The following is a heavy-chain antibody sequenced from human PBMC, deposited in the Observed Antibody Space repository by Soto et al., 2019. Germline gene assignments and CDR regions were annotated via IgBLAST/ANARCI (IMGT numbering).Heavy chain of an antibody. CDR1: AGSISSGNYY. D-gene: IGHD2-15*01. CDR3: ARHRLCSGGSCYSPRPYYFDN. V-gene: IGHV4-39*01. J-gene: IGHJ4*02. CDR2: IYYSGST. Sequence: PSETLSLTCIVSAGSISSGNYYWGWIRQPPGKGLEWIGSIYYSGSTYYNPSLKIRVTMSVDTSKNRFSRTLSSVTAADTAVYYFARHRLCSGGSCYSPRPYYFDNWGQGTLVTVSS.